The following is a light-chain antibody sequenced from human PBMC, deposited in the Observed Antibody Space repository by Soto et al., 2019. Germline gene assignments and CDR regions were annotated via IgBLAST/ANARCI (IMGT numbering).Light chain of an antibody. CDR2: RTS. V-gene: IGKV3-20*01. CDR1: QSVGSSF. Sequence: EIVLTQSPDTLSLSPGERATLSCRASQSVGSSFLAWYKQKPAQAPSLLIYRTSTGATGIPDRSTGSGSATDFTLTISRLEPEDFAVYYCQQYENSPLTFGGGTKVEIK. J-gene: IGKJ4*01. CDR3: QQYENSPLT.